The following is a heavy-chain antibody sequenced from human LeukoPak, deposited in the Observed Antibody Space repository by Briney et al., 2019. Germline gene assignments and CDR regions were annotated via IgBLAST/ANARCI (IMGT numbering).Heavy chain of an antibody. D-gene: IGHD2-2*01. Sequence: PGGSLRLSCGASGFSFSTYWMDWVRQAPGKGLEWVASIKEDGSRADYVDSVRGRFTVSRDNTKNSLFLQMNSLRVYDTAVYYCANDRAFSQRDHWGQGTLVTVSS. CDR1: GFSFSTYW. CDR2: IKEDGSRA. V-gene: IGHV3-7*01. CDR3: ANDRAFSQRDH. J-gene: IGHJ4*02.